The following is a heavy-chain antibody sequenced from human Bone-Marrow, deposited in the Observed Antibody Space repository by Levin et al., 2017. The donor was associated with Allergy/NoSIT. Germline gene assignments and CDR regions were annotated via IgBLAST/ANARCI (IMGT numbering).Heavy chain of an antibody. CDR3: STTVTMARPWYFDL. CDR2: INGDGTNT. D-gene: IGHD4-17*01. Sequence: QPGESLKISCAASGFTFSDYWMHWVRQVPGKGLEWVSRINGDGTNTAYADSVKGRFTISRDNAKKTLYFQMNSLRVEDTAVYYCSTTVTMARPWYFDLWGRGTLVTVSS. J-gene: IGHJ2*01. V-gene: IGHV3-74*01. CDR1: GFTFSDYW.